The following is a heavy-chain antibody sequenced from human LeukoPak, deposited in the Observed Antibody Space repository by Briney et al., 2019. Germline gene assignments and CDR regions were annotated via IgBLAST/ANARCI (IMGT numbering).Heavy chain of an antibody. V-gene: IGHV5-51*01. D-gene: IGHD1-20*01. CDR2: IYPGDSDT. J-gene: IGHJ4*02. CDR3: ARQIRYNWNDPFDY. CDR1: GYSFTKNW. Sequence: GESLKISCQGSGYSFTKNWIGWVRQMPGKGLEWMGIIYPGDSDTRYRPSFQGQVTISVDKSINTAYPQWSALEASDTAIYYRARQIRYNWNDPFDYWGQGTLVTVSS.